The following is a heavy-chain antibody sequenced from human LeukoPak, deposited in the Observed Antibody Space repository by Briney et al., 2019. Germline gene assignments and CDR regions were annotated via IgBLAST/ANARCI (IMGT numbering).Heavy chain of an antibody. D-gene: IGHD3-10*01. J-gene: IGHJ5*02. CDR1: GYTFTSYA. Sequence: WASVKVSCKASGYTFTSYAMNWVRQAPGQGLEWMGWINTNTGNPTYAQGFTGRFVFSLDTSVSTAYLQISSLKAEDTAVYYCAREGGVRGVIISSWFDPWGQGTLVTVSS. V-gene: IGHV7-4-1*02. CDR3: AREGGVRGVIISSWFDP. CDR2: INTNTGNP.